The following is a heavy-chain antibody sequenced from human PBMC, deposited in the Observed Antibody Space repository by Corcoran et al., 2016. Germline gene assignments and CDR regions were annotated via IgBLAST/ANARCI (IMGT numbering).Heavy chain of an antibody. CDR3: AREENVGVTPAPPFDC. CDR2: IYHTGNT. V-gene: IGHV4-38-2*02. Sequence: QVQLQESGPGLVKPSETLSLTCTVSGYSISSGFYWGWIRQPPGKGLEWIGTIYHTGNTYYNPSLNSRVTISVDTPKNQFSLKLTSVTAADTAVYYCAREENVGVTPAPPFDCWGPGTLVTVSS. J-gene: IGHJ4*02. D-gene: IGHD1-26*01. CDR1: GYSISSGFY.